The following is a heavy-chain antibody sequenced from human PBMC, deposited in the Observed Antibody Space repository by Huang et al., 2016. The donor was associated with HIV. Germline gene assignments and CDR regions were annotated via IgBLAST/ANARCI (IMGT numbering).Heavy chain of an antibody. CDR3: ARDRGAVAGTSPGY. CDR2: ISADNGHT. D-gene: IGHD6-19*01. V-gene: IGHV1-18*01. J-gene: IGHJ4*02. CDR1: GYTFTSYG. Sequence: QVQLVQSGAEVKKPGASVKVSCKASGYTFTSYGISWVRQAPGQGLEGRGWISADNGHTNYAQKLQGRVTMTTETSTSTAYMELRSLRSDDTAVYYCARDRGAVAGTSPGYWGQGTLVTVSS.